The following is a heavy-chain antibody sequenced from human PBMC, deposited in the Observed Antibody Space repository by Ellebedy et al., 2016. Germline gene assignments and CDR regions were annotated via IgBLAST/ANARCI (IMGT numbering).Heavy chain of an antibody. CDR2: ISFDGSNK. D-gene: IGHD3-10*01. CDR1: GFTFSSYG. V-gene: IGHV3-30*18. Sequence: GESLKISCAASGFTFSSYGMHWVRQAPGKGLGWVAVISFDGSNKYYADSVKGRFTISRDNSKNTLYLQMNSLRVEDTAVYYCAKDSRYGSGSRRYSYYGVDVWGQGTTVTVSS. CDR3: AKDSRYGSGSRRYSYYGVDV. J-gene: IGHJ6*02.